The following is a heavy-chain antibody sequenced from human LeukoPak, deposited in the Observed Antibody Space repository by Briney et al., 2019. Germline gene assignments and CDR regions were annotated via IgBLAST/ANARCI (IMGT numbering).Heavy chain of an antibody. Sequence: SETLSLTCTFSGGSISSYYWGWIRQPPGKGLEWIGNIFYSGSTYYSPSVKSRVTISLDTSRNQFSLKLNSVTAADTAVYYCAKSNGYGLVDIWGQGTMVTVSS. J-gene: IGHJ3*02. CDR2: IFYSGST. CDR3: AKSNGYGLVDI. V-gene: IGHV4-39*07. CDR1: GGSISSYY. D-gene: IGHD3-10*01.